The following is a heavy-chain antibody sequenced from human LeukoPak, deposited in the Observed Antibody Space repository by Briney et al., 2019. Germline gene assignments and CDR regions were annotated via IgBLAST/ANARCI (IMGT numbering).Heavy chain of an antibody. D-gene: IGHD5-12*01. CDR3: ARGVATNY. V-gene: IGHV1-8*02. CDR2: MNPNSGDT. CDR1: GYTFNNIA. Sequence: ASVKVSCKASGYTFNNIAMNWVRQATGQGLEWMGWMNPNSGDTNYAQKFQGRVTMTRDTSINTAYMELSSLRSEDTAVYYCARGVATNYWGQGTLVTVSS. J-gene: IGHJ4*02.